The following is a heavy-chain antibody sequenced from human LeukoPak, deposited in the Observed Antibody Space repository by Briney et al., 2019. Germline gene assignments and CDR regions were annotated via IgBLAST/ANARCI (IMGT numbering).Heavy chain of an antibody. CDR3: ARGITMIPIDY. J-gene: IGHJ4*02. D-gene: IGHD3-22*01. CDR1: GDTLSRYD. CDR2: ISGSGGST. V-gene: IGHV3-23*01. Sequence: GGSLRLSCDASGDTLSRYDMRSGRQAPGKGMEWVSAISGSGGSTYYADSVKGRFTISRDNSKNTLYLQMNSLRAEDTAVYYCARGITMIPIDYWGQGTLVTVSS.